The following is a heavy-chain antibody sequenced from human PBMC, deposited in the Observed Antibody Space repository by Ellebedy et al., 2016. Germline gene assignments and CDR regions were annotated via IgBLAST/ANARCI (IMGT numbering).Heavy chain of an antibody. CDR2: ISSRSSYT. J-gene: IGHJ6*02. Sequence: GGSLRLXCAASGFTFSDYYMSWIRQAPGKGLEWVSYISSRSSYTNYADSVKGRFTISGDKAKNPLYLQMNSLRAEDTAVYYCARFLNKSESRSSLSPYYYGLDVWGQGTTVTVSS. CDR3: ARFLNKSESRSSLSPYYYGLDV. V-gene: IGHV3-11*03. D-gene: IGHD3-10*01. CDR1: GFTFSDYY.